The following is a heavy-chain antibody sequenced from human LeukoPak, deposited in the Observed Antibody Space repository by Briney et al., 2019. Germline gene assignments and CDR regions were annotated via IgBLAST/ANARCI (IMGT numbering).Heavy chain of an antibody. CDR3: AEDTDRQAIDV. CDR1: GFTFRSYG. V-gene: IGHV3-30*02. J-gene: IGHJ6*03. CDR2: IRYDGNKT. Sequence: GPSLRLSCAASGFTFRSYGMHWVRQAPGKWMEWVAYIRYDGNKTYHAASVKGRFTISRDNSKNTLYLQRNSLRAEDTAVYYCAEDTDRQAIDVWDKETTVTVSS.